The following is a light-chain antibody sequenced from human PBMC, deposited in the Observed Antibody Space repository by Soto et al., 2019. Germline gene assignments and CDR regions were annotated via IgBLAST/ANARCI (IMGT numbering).Light chain of an antibody. V-gene: IGKV3-11*01. CDR3: QQRSNWGFT. Sequence: EIVLTQSPAILSLSPGERATLSCRASQSVSSYLAWYQQKPGQAPRLLIYDASNRATGIPARFSGSGSGTDFTLTISSLEPEDFAVYYCQQRSNWGFTFGPGTKVDIK. CDR1: QSVSSY. J-gene: IGKJ3*01. CDR2: DAS.